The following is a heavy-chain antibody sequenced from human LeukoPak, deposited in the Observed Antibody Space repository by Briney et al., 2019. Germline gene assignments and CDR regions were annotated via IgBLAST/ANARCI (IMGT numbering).Heavy chain of an antibody. CDR1: GFTFSSYG. Sequence: GGSLRLSCAASGFTFSSYGMHWVRQAPGKGLEWVAVIWYDGSNKYYADSVKGRFTISRDNSKNTLYLQMNSLRAEDTAVYYCARGYDSSGYYPYYFDYWGQGTLVTVSS. V-gene: IGHV3-33*01. CDR2: IWYDGSNK. CDR3: ARGYDSSGYYPYYFDY. D-gene: IGHD3-22*01. J-gene: IGHJ4*02.